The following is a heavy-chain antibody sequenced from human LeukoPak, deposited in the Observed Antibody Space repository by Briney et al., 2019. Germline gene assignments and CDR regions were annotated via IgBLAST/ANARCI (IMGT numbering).Heavy chain of an antibody. CDR1: GFTFSSYW. CDR3: ARWPYSSSYYFDY. Sequence: GGSLRLSCEASGFTFSSYWTSWVRQAPGKGLEWVATIRQDGVLNHCVDSVKGRFTVSRDNAKNSLYLQMNSLRAEDTAVYYCARWPYSSSYYFDYWGQGTLVAVSS. V-gene: IGHV3-7*01. D-gene: IGHD6-6*01. J-gene: IGHJ4*02. CDR2: IRQDGVLN.